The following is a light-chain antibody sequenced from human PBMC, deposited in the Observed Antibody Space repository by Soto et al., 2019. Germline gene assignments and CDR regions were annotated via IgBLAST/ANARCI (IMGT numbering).Light chain of an antibody. J-gene: IGKJ1*01. V-gene: IGKV3-11*01. CDR2: DAS. CDR1: QSVSSY. CDR3: QQRSNWRWT. Sequence: ELVLTQSPATLSLSPGERATLSCRASQSVSSYLAWYQQKPGQAPRLLIYDASNRATGIPARFSGSGSGTDFTPTISSLEPEDFAVYYCQQRSNWRWTFGQGTKVDIK.